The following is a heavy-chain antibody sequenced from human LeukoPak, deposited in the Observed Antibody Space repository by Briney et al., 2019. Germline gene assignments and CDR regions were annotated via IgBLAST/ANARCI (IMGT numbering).Heavy chain of an antibody. D-gene: IGHD6-19*01. J-gene: IGHJ6*02. CDR1: GFTFSRYW. CDR3: ARTDVLSAVAGTGYYYYYGMDV. CDR2: INSDGSST. Sequence: GGSLRLSCAASGFTFSRYWMHWVRQAPGKGLVWVSRINSDGSSTSYADSVKGRFTISRDNAKNTLYLQMNSLRAEDTAVYYCARTDVLSAVAGTGYYYYYGMDVWGQGTTVTVSS. V-gene: IGHV3-74*01.